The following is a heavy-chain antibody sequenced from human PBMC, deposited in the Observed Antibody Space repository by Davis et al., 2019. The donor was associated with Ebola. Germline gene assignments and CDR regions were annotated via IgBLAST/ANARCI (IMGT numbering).Heavy chain of an antibody. V-gene: IGHV1-2*06. CDR2: INPNSGGT. CDR3: ARDVVSGYYLLYYYYYGMDV. J-gene: IGHJ6*04. CDR1: GYTFTGYY. D-gene: IGHD3-22*01. Sequence: ASVQVSCKASGYTFTGYYMHWVRQPPGQGPEWMGRINPNSGGTNYAQKFQGRVTMTRDTSTSTVYMELSSLRSEDTAVYYCARDVVSGYYLLYYYYYGMDVWGKGTTVTVSS.